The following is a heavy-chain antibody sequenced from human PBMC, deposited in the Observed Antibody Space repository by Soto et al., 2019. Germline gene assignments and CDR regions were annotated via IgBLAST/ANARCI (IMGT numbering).Heavy chain of an antibody. Sequence: EVPLVESGGGLVQPGGSLRLSCAASGFTFSNYWMNWVRQAPGKGLEWVANINEDGSEKYYVDSAKGRFTISRDNAKNSLYLQMSGLRAGDTAGYYCARDLFDYWGQGTLVTVSS. CDR2: INEDGSEK. J-gene: IGHJ4*02. CDR3: ARDLFDY. V-gene: IGHV3-7*01. CDR1: GFTFSNYW.